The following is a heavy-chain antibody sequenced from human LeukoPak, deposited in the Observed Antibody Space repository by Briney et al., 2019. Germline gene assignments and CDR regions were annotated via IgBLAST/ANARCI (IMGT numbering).Heavy chain of an antibody. D-gene: IGHD2-15*01. CDR1: GFTFSSCW. Sequence: PGGSLRLSCAASGFTFSSCWMSWVRQAPGKGLEWVSIISSSGGSTYYADSVKGRFTISRDNSKNTLYLQMNSLRAEDTAVYYCAKLSSAASTADYWGQGTLVTVSS. CDR2: ISSSGGST. J-gene: IGHJ4*02. V-gene: IGHV3-23*01. CDR3: AKLSSAASTADY.